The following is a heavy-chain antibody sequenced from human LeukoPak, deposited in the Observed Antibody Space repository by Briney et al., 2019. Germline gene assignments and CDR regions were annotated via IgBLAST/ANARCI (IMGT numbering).Heavy chain of an antibody. D-gene: IGHD2-2*01. CDR2: IKSKTDGGTI. V-gene: IGHV3-15*01. Sequence: PGGSLRLSCAASGFTFSNAWMNWVRQAPGKGLEWVGRIKSKTDGGTINYAAPVKGRFTISRDDSKNTLYLQMNSLKTEDTAVYYCTGDIVVVPAATNSYYFDYWGQGTLVTVSS. CDR1: GFTFSNAW. CDR3: TGDIVVVPAATNSYYFDY. J-gene: IGHJ4*02.